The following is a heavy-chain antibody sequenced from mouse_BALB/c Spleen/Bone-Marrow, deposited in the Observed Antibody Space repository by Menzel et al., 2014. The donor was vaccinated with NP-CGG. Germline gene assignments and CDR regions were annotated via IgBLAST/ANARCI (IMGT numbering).Heavy chain of an antibody. V-gene: IGHV2-9*02. Sequence: VHLVESGPGLVAPSQSLSITCTVSGFSLTTYGVHWVRQPPGKGLEWLGVIWAGGSTNYTSALMSRLSISKDNSKSQVFLKMNSLQTDDTAMYYCARGVRHFDYWGQGTTLTASS. CDR2: IWAGGST. J-gene: IGHJ2*01. CDR1: GFSLTTYG. CDR3: ARGVRHFDY.